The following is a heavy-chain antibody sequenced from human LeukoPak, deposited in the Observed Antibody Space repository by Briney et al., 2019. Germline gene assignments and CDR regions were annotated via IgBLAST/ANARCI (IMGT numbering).Heavy chain of an antibody. CDR2: IYHSGST. Sequence: SETLSLTCAVSGGSISSSNWWSWVRQPPGKGLEWIGEIYHSGSTNYNPSLKSRVTISVDKSKNQFSLKLSSVTAADTAVYYCASSLVTLRYFDYWGQGTLVTVSS. J-gene: IGHJ4*02. CDR3: ASSLVTLRYFDY. CDR1: GGSISSSNW. V-gene: IGHV4-4*02. D-gene: IGHD4-23*01.